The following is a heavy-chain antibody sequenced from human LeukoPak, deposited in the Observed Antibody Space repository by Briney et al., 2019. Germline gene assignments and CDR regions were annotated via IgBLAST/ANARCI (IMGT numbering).Heavy chain of an antibody. CDR3: VKDFMQTTAALAY. CDR2: IRWNSDNI. Sequence: GGSLRLSCAPSGFTFDDYAMHWVRQAPGKGLEWVSGIRWNSDNIGYADSVRGRFTISRDKAKNSLYLQMNSLRAEDTALYYCVKDFMQTTAALAYWGQGTLVTVSS. V-gene: IGHV3-9*01. CDR1: GFTFDDYA. J-gene: IGHJ4*02. D-gene: IGHD2-2*01.